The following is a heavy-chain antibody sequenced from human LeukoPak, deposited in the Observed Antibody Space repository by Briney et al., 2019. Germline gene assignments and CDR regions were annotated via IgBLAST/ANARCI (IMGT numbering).Heavy chain of an antibody. CDR3: ARDRMGRSFDY. Sequence: GGSLRLSCAASGFAFSTYAMNWVRQAPGKGLEWVSFITSDSNTIYYADSMKGRFPISRDNAENSLYLQMNSLSAEDTAVYYCARDRMGRSFDYWGQGTLVTVSS. V-gene: IGHV3-48*01. J-gene: IGHJ4*02. CDR2: ITSDSNTI. CDR1: GFAFSTYA. D-gene: IGHD2-8*01.